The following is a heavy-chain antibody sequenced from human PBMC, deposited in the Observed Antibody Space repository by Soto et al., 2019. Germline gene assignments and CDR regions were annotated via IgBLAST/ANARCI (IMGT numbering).Heavy chain of an antibody. D-gene: IGHD3-3*01. CDR1: GFSFRNYA. J-gene: IGHJ5*02. CDR3: ARDRFGTKIFGEFDP. V-gene: IGHV3-30-3*01. CDR2: ISFDGSKR. Sequence: PGGSLRLSCAASGFSFRNYAMHWVRQVPGKGLEWVAVISFDGSKRYYADSVKGRFTISRDNSKNTLYLQMDSLKTEDTGVYYCARDRFGTKIFGEFDPWGQGTLVTVPQ.